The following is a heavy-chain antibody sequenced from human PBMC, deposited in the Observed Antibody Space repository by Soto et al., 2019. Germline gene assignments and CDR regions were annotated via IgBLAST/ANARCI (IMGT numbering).Heavy chain of an antibody. CDR1: GFTFSNYD. J-gene: IGHJ4*02. CDR3: ARAVEVDPIDY. CDR2: IGVGGDT. Sequence: EVQLVESGGGLVQPGGSLRLSCAGSGFTFSNYDMGWVRQTTGKRLEWVSTIGVGGDTYYADSVKGRFTVFRENAKNSLYLQMNSLRVGDTAVYYCARAVEVDPIDYWGQGTLVTVSS. D-gene: IGHD1-1*01. V-gene: IGHV3-13*01.